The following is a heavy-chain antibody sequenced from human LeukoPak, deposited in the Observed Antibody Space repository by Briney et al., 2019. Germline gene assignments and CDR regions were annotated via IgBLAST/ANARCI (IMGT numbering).Heavy chain of an antibody. CDR1: GGTFSSYA. CDR2: IIPIFGTA. Sequence: ASVKVSCKASGGTFSSYAISWVRQAPGQGLEWMGGIIPIFGTANYAQKFQGRVTITADESTSTAYMELSSLRSEDTAVYYCARAQAVATTTPFDYWGQGTLVTVSS. CDR3: ARAQAVATTTPFDY. V-gene: IGHV1-69*13. J-gene: IGHJ4*02. D-gene: IGHD5-24*01.